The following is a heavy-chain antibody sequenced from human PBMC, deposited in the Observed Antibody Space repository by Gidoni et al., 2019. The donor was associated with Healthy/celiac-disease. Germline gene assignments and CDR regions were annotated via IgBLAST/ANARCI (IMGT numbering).Heavy chain of an antibody. D-gene: IGHD3-10*01. CDR1: GFTFSIYS. V-gene: IGHV3-21*01. J-gene: IGHJ4*02. CDR2: ISSSSSYI. CDR3: ARVTMVRGY. Sequence: VQLVVSGGGLVKPGGSLRLSCSPSGFTFSIYSMNWVRQAPGKGMEWVSSISSSSSYIYYADSVKGRFTISRDNAKNSRYLQMNSLRAEDTAVYYCARVTMVRGYWGQGTLVTVSS.